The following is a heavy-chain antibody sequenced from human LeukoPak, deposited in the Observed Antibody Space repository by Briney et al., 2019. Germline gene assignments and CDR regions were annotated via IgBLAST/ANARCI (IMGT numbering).Heavy chain of an antibody. V-gene: IGHV3-13*01. CDR2: IGTTGDT. CDR3: ARDRGGGHMDV. J-gene: IGHJ6*03. CDR1: GFTFTTYD. Sequence: GGSLRLSCAASGFTFTTYDMHWVRQATGKGLEWVSAIGTTGDTYYPGSVKGRFTISRENAKNSLYLQMNSPRAGDTAVYYCARDRGGGHMDVWGKGTTVTISS. D-gene: IGHD2-15*01.